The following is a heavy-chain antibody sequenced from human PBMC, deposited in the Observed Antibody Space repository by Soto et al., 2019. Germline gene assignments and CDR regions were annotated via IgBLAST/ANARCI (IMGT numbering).Heavy chain of an antibody. J-gene: IGHJ4*02. CDR1: GFTFRSYW. CDR3: ASSLLTPFDY. V-gene: IGHV3-74*01. D-gene: IGHD7-27*01. CDR2: INSDGSST. Sequence: GSLRLSCAASGFTFRSYWMHWVLQAPGKGLVWVSRINSDGSSTFYADSVKGRFTISRDNAKNTLYLQMNSLRAEDTAVYYCASSLLTPFDYWGQGTLVTVSS.